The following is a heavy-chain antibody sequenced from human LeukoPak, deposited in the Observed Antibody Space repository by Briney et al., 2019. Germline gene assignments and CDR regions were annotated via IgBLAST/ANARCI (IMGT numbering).Heavy chain of an antibody. Sequence: GSLRLSCAASGFTFSSYWMSWIRQPPGKGLEWIGEINHSGSTNYNPSLKSRVTISVDTSKNQFSLKLSSVTAADTAVYYCARGDKEYYYDSSGYLYFDYWGQGTLVTVSS. J-gene: IGHJ4*02. CDR2: INHSGST. V-gene: IGHV4-34*01. CDR3: ARGDKEYYYDSSGYLYFDY. D-gene: IGHD3-22*01. CDR1: GFTFSSYW.